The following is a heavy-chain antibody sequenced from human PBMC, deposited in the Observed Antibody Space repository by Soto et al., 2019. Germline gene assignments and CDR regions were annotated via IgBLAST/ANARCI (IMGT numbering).Heavy chain of an antibody. D-gene: IGHD6-6*01. CDR3: ATVRIAARPATSYYYYYGMDV. Sequence: ASVKVSFTVSGYTLTELSMHWVRQAPGKGLEWMGGFDPEDGETIYAQKFQGRVTMTEDTSTDTAYMELSSLRSEDTAVYYCATVRIAARPATSYYYYYGMDVWGQGTTVTVSS. CDR1: GYTLTELS. J-gene: IGHJ6*02. CDR2: FDPEDGET. V-gene: IGHV1-24*01.